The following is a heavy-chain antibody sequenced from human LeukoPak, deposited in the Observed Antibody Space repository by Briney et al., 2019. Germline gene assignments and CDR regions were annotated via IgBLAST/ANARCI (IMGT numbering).Heavy chain of an antibody. CDR2: VKQDGSQK. Sequence: GGSLRLSWAASGFTFSSYWMSWVRQAPGKGLEWVANVKQDGSQKYYVDSVKGRFTISRDNAKNSLYLQVNSLRAEDTAVYYCARERRDMVRGVTPPPFDYWGQGTLVTVSS. CDR3: ARERRDMVRGVTPPPFDY. D-gene: IGHD3-10*01. V-gene: IGHV3-7*01. J-gene: IGHJ4*02. CDR1: GFTFSSYW.